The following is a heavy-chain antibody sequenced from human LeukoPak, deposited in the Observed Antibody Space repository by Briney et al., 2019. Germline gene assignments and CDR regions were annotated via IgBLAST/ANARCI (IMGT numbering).Heavy chain of an antibody. Sequence: PGGSLRLSCAASGFTFSSYGMNWVRQAPGKGLEWVSSISSSSSYIYYADSVKGRFTISRDDAKNSLYLQMNSLRAEDTAVYYCARDNAGTIAEGFDYWGQGTLVTVSS. CDR1: GFTFSSYG. CDR3: ARDNAGTIAEGFDY. D-gene: IGHD1/OR15-1a*01. J-gene: IGHJ4*02. V-gene: IGHV3-21*01. CDR2: ISSSSSYI.